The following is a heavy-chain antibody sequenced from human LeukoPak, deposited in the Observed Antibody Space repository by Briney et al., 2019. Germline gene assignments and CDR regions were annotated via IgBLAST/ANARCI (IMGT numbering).Heavy chain of an antibody. V-gene: IGHV3-74*01. CDR2: INTDGSST. Sequence: AGSVKVSCKASGYTFTGYWMHWVRQAPGKGLVWVSRINTDGSSTTYADSVKGRFTISRDNAKNTLYLQMNSLRAEDTAVYSCASGSPYTSGWSPWNWGQGTLVTVSS. CDR1: GYTFTGYW. D-gene: IGHD6-13*01. CDR3: ASGSPYTSGWSPWN. J-gene: IGHJ4*02.